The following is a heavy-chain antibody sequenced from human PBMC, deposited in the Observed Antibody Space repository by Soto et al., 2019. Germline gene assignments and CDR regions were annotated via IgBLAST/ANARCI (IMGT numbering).Heavy chain of an antibody. Sequence: PGGSLRLSCAASGFTFSRYPMHWVRQAPGKGLEWVAIISSDGNNKYYADSVKGRFTISRDNSKNTLYLQMNSLRAEDTAMYYCATDGGGVSGNWFGYFDYWGQGTVVTVSS. D-gene: IGHD6-19*01. CDR3: ATDGGGVSGNWFGYFDY. V-gene: IGHV3-30-3*01. J-gene: IGHJ4*02. CDR2: ISSDGNNK. CDR1: GFTFSRYP.